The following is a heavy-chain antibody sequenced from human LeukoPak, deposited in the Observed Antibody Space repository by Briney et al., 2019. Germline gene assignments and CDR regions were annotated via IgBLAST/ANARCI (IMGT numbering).Heavy chain of an antibody. CDR3: ARPYEQWLSPLSA. Sequence: SVKVSXKASGGTFSSYAISWVRQAPGQGLEWMGGIIPIFGTANYAQKFQGRVTITADESTSTAYMELSSLRSEDTAVYYCARPYEQWLSPLSAWGQGTLVTVSS. CDR1: GGTFSSYA. CDR2: IIPIFGTA. J-gene: IGHJ1*01. V-gene: IGHV1-69*13. D-gene: IGHD6-19*01.